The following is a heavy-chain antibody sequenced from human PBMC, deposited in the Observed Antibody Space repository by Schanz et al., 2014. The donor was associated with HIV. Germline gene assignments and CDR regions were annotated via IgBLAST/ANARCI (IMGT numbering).Heavy chain of an antibody. Sequence: VQLVESGGGVVQPGRSLRLSCAASGFTFITYGMHWVRQAPGKGLEWVSYISSSGSTIYYADSVKGRFTISRDNAKNSLYLQMNSLRAEDTAVYYCVKEFGAMDVWGQGTTVTVS. V-gene: IGHV3-48*04. CDR3: VKEFGAMDV. CDR2: ISSSGSTI. D-gene: IGHD3-16*01. J-gene: IGHJ6*02. CDR1: GFTFITYG.